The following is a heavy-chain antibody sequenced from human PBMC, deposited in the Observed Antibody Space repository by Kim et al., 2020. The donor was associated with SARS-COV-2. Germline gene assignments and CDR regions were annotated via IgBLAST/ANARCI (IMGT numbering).Heavy chain of an antibody. Sequence: SETLSLTCTVSGGSISSGDYYWSWIRQPPGKGLEWIGYIYYSGSTYYNPSLKSRVTISVDTSKNQFSLKLSSVTAADTAVYYCARVRFSITIFGVVTRLDYWGQGTLVTVSS. CDR1: GGSISSGDYY. CDR3: ARVRFSITIFGVVTRLDY. D-gene: IGHD3-3*01. J-gene: IGHJ4*02. V-gene: IGHV4-30-4*01. CDR2: IYYSGST.